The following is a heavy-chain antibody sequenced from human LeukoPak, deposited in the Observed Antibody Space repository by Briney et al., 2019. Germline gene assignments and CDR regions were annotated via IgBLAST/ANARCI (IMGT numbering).Heavy chain of an antibody. Sequence: SETLSLTCAVSHVSFSNYCWSWIRQPPGKGLEWIGEINRSGSTNYHPSLKSRITMSVDTSKIQFSLNLRSVTAADTAVYYCARDASRSYCSGGSCYSRWFDPWGQGTLVTVSS. J-gene: IGHJ5*02. D-gene: IGHD2-15*01. CDR2: INRSGST. CDR3: ARDASRSYCSGGSCYSRWFDP. V-gene: IGHV4-34*01. CDR1: HVSFSNYC.